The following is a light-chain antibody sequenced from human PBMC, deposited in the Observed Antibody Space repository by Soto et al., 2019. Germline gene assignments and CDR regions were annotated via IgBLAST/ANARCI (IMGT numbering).Light chain of an antibody. CDR3: SSYAGNNNVI. CDR2: EVS. CDR1: SSDVGGYDY. J-gene: IGLJ1*01. V-gene: IGLV2-8*01. Sequence: QSALTQPPSASGSPGHSVTISCTGTSSDVGGYDYVSWYQQQSGKAPKLIIYEVSRRPSGVPDRFSGSKSGDTASLTVSGLQAEDEADYYCSSYAGNNNVIFGAGTKVTVL.